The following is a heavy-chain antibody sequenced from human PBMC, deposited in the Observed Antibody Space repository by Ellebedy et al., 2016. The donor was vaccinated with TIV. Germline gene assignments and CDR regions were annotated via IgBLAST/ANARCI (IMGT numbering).Heavy chain of an antibody. CDR2: IYYSGST. V-gene: IGHV4-30-4*01. CDR3: ARAVAATPNYFDY. J-gene: IGHJ4*02. Sequence: DYYWSWIRQPPGKGLEWIGYIYYSGSTYYNPSLKSRVTISVDTSKNQFSLKLSSVTAADTAVYYCARAVAATPNYFDYWGQGTLVTVSS. D-gene: IGHD2-15*01. CDR1: DYY.